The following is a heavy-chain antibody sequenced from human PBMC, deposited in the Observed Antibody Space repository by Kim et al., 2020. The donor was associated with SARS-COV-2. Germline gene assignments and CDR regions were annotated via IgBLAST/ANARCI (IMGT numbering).Heavy chain of an antibody. CDR3: ARERGAFYCSSTSCYRGAFDI. Sequence: GGSLRLSCAASGFTFSDYYMSWIRQAPGKGLEWVSYISSSGSTIYYADSVKGRFTISRDNAKNSLYLQMNSLRAEDTAVYYCARERGAFYCSSTSCYRGAFDIWGQGTMVTVSS. D-gene: IGHD2-2*02. CDR2: ISSSGSTI. CDR1: GFTFSDYY. V-gene: IGHV3-11*01. J-gene: IGHJ3*02.